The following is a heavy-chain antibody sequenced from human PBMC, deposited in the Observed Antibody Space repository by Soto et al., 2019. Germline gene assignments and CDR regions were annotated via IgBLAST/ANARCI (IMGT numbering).Heavy chain of an antibody. V-gene: IGHV1-2*02. Sequence: GASVKVSCKASGYTFTAYYILLVRQDPGQGIEWLGWINPNSGGTNYAQKFKGRVTMSRDTSTSTAYLEVSSVSAADTAVYFCARVPPHSLYYYGMDVWGQGAPVTVSS. D-gene: IGHD4-4*01. CDR1: GYTFTAYY. CDR3: ARVPPHSLYYYGMDV. J-gene: IGHJ6*02. CDR2: INPNSGGT.